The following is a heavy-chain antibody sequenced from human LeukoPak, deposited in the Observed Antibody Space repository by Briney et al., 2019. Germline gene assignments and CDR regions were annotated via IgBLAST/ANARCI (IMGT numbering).Heavy chain of an antibody. CDR2: INPNSGGT. D-gene: IGHD2-8*01. Sequence: GASVKVYCKAAGYTFTGYYIHWVRQAPGQGLEWMGWINPNSGGTNYAQKFQGRVTMTRDTSISTAYMELTRLRSDDTAVYYCARGGLRVMVYRLYYMDVWGKGTTVTVSS. V-gene: IGHV1-2*02. CDR1: GYTFTGYY. CDR3: ARGGLRVMVYRLYYMDV. J-gene: IGHJ6*03.